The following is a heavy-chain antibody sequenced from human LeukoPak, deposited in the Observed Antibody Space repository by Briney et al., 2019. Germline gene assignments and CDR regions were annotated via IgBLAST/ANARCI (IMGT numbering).Heavy chain of an antibody. V-gene: IGHV4-38-2*01. CDR2: IYHSGST. D-gene: IGHD3-10*01. CDR1: GGSFSGYY. J-gene: IGHJ5*02. CDR3: ARGFGEEVATKNWFDP. Sequence: SETLSLTCAVYGGSFSGYYWGWIRQPPGKGLEWIGSIYHSGSTYYNPSLKSRVTISVDTSKNQFSLKLSSVTAADTAVYYCARGFGEEVATKNWFDPWGQGTLVTVSS.